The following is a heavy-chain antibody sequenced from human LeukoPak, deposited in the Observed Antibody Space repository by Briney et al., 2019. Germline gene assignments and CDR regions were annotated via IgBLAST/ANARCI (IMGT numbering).Heavy chain of an antibody. D-gene: IGHD3-9*01. V-gene: IGHV3-20*04. CDR1: GFFFDDYG. Sequence: GGSLRLSCAASGFFFDDYGMSWVRQAPGKGLEWVSCINWNGGSTGYADSVKGRFTISRDNAKNSLYLQMNSLRAEDTALYYCAREEYYDILTGPVGDWGQGTMVTVSS. J-gene: IGHJ3*01. CDR3: AREEYYDILTGPVGD. CDR2: INWNGGST.